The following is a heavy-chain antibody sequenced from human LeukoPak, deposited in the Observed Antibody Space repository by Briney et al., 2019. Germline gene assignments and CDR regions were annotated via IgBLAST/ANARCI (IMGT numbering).Heavy chain of an antibody. CDR3: ARSGPGLDNWFDP. CDR2: ITSSSHII. Sequence: GGSLRLSCVASGFTFSDYGLNWVRQAPGKGLEWVSYITSSSHIIHYADSVKGRFTISRDNAKKSLYLQMHSLRAEDTAVYFCARSGPGLDNWFDPWGQGTLVTVSS. J-gene: IGHJ5*02. D-gene: IGHD2-21*01. V-gene: IGHV3-48*01. CDR1: GFTFSDYG.